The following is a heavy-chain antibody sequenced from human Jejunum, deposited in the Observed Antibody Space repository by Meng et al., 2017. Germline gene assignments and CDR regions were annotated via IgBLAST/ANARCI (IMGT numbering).Heavy chain of an antibody. D-gene: IGHD7-27*01. J-gene: IGHJ4*02. Sequence: GESLKISCTSSGFTFSDSYMTWIRQVPGKGLEWISYISNTGTARYYADSVKGRFTISRDNAQNSLYLQMNSLRAEDTAVYYCARGHWGLDYWGQGTLVTVSS. CDR1: GFTFSDSY. V-gene: IGHV3-11*01. CDR2: ISNTGTAR. CDR3: ARGHWGLDY.